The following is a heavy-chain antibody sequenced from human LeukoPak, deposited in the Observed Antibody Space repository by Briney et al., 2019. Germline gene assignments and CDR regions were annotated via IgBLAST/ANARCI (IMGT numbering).Heavy chain of an antibody. CDR2: INSGGTTT. V-gene: IGHV3-21*06. CDR1: GFAFSTYT. CDR3: LRGDSRDF. Sequence: GGSLRLSCAACGFAFSTYTMNWARQAPGKGLEWVASINSGGTTTHYADTVKGRFTISRDNAQNVLYLQMNGLRVDDAAVYYCLRGDSRDFWGQGTLVTVSS. J-gene: IGHJ4*02. D-gene: IGHD3-22*01.